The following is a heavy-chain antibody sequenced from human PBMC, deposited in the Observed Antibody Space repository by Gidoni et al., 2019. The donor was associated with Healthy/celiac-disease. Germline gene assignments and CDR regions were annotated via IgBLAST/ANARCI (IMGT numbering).Heavy chain of an antibody. J-gene: IGHJ4*02. V-gene: IGHV4-59*01. D-gene: IGHD3-22*01. CDR1: GGCILSYY. CDR2: IYYSGST. Sequence: QVQLQESGPGLLKPSATLSLTCTVSGGCILSYYWSWYRQPPGKGLEWIGYIYYSGSTNYNPSLKSRVTISVDTSKNQFSLKLSSVTAADTAVYYCARMWSYYDPRGPSVIDYWGQGTLVTVSS. CDR3: ARMWSYYDPRGPSVIDY.